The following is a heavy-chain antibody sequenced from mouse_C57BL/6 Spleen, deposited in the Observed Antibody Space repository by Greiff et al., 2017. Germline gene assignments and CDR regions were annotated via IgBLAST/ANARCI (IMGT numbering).Heavy chain of an antibody. CDR3: TRGDYGNYVGFAY. D-gene: IGHD2-1*01. J-gene: IGHJ3*01. CDR2: IDPETGGT. V-gene: IGHV1-15*01. CDR1: GYTFTDYE. Sequence: QVQLQQSGAELVRPGASVTLSCKASGYTFTDYEMHWVKQTPVHGLEWIGAIDPETGGTAYNQKFKGKAILTADKSSSTAYMELRSLTSEDSAVYYCTRGDYGNYVGFAYWGQGTLVTVSA.